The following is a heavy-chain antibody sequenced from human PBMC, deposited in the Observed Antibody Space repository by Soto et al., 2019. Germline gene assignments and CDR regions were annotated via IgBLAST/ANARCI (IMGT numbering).Heavy chain of an antibody. J-gene: IGHJ5*02. CDR1: GGSFSGYY. CDR2: INHVGGT. V-gene: IGHV4-34*01. D-gene: IGHD3-16*01. CDR3: VRIRYQLPSSVLWLDP. Sequence: SETLSLTCAFYGGSFSGYYWSWIRQPPGMGLEWIGEINHVGGTNYNPSFKRRVTMSVDTSQKQFSLRLISVTAADTAMYFCVRIRYQLPSSVLWLDPWGQGIPVTDSS.